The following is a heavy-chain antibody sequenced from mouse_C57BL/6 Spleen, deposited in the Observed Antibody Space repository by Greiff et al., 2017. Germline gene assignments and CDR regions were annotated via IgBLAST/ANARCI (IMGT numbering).Heavy chain of an antibody. J-gene: IGHJ3*01. CDR2: IYPVNGDT. CDR1: GYTFTSYN. Sequence: QVQLQQSGAELVRPGASVKMSCEASGYTFTSYNMHWVKQTPRQGLEWIGAIYPVNGDTSYNQKFKGKATLTVDKSSSTAYMQLSSLTSEYSAVYYCTYDYDRAWFADWGQGTLVTVSA. D-gene: IGHD2-4*01. V-gene: IGHV1-12*01. CDR3: TYDYDRAWFAD.